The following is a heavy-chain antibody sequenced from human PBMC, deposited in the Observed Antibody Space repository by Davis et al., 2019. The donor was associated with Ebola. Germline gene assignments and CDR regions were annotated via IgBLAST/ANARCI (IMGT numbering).Heavy chain of an antibody. CDR3: ARDQGLIAVAGNYYYYGMDV. V-gene: IGHV3-23*01. J-gene: IGHJ6*02. D-gene: IGHD6-19*01. Sequence: PGGSLRLSCAASGFTFSSYAMSWVRQAPGKGLEWVSAISGSGGSTYYADSVKGRFTISRDNSKNTLYLQMNSLRAEDTAVYYCARDQGLIAVAGNYYYYGMDVWGQGTTVTVSS. CDR1: GFTFSSYA. CDR2: ISGSGGST.